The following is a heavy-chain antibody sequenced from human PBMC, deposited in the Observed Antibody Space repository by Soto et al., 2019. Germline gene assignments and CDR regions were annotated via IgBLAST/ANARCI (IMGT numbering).Heavy chain of an antibody. V-gene: IGHV2-5*02. CDR2: VYWADDE. Sequence: KESGPTLVKPTQTLTLTCTFSGFSLSTTGVGVGWIRQPPGKALEWLALVYWADDERYSPSLKSRLTITKDTSNNQVVLTMTNMDPVDTATYYCALVGDGTTSWTYWGQGSLVTVSS. CDR3: ALVGDGTTSWTY. D-gene: IGHD1-1*01. J-gene: IGHJ4*02. CDR1: GFSLSTTGVG.